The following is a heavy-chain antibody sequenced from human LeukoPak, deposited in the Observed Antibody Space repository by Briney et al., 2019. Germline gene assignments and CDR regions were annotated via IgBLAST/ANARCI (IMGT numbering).Heavy chain of an antibody. CDR3: AELGITMIGGV. V-gene: IGHV3-30*04. CDR2: ISYDGSNK. CDR1: GFTFSSYA. Sequence: GGSLRLSCAASGFTFSSYAMHWVRQAPGKGLEWVAVISYDGSNKYYADSVKGRFTISRDNSKNALYLQMNSLRAEDTAVYYCAELGITMIGGVWGKGTTVTISS. J-gene: IGHJ6*04. D-gene: IGHD3-10*02.